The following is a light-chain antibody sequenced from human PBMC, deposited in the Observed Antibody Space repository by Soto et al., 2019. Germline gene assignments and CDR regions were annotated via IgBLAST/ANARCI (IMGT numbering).Light chain of an antibody. Sequence: QSVLTQPPSVSGTPGQRVTISCSGGRSNIGSNTVAWYQQFPGTTPKLLIYRDDQRPSGVPDRFSGSKSGPSASLAISGLQFDDEADYYCAVWDDTLYGRVFGGGTKVTVL. CDR1: RSNIGSNT. CDR3: AVWDDTLYGRV. J-gene: IGLJ3*02. V-gene: IGLV1-44*01. CDR2: RDD.